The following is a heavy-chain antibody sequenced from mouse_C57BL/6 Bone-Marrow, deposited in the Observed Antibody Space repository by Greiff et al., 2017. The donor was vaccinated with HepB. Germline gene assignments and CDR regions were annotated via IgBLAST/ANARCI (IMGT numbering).Heavy chain of an antibody. V-gene: IGHV1-64*01. CDR2: IHPNSGST. Sequence: QVQLKQPGAELVKPGASVKLSCKASGYTFTSYWMHWVKQRPGQGLEWIGMIHPNSGSTNYNEKFKSKATLTVDKSSSTAYMQLSSLTSEDSAVYYCARGIITTVVAPSIYAMDYWGQGTSVTVSS. CDR1: GYTFTSYW. J-gene: IGHJ4*01. D-gene: IGHD1-1*01. CDR3: ARGIITTVVAPSIYAMDY.